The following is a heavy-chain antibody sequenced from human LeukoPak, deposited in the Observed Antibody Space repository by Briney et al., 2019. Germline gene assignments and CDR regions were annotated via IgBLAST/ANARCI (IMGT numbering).Heavy chain of an antibody. CDR1: EGCPTMGGYC. V-gene: IGHV4-31*03. D-gene: IGHD3-10*01. Sequence: SQTLSLTRTLSEGCPTMGGYCSSWIRQPPGKGLEWIGYIYYSGSTYYNPSLKSRVTISVDTSKNQFSLKLSSVTAAGTAVYSCPSVHNSYYYGSGSPGAFDIWGQGTMVTVSS. CDR2: IYYSGST. CDR3: PSVHNSYYYGSGSPGAFDI. J-gene: IGHJ3*02.